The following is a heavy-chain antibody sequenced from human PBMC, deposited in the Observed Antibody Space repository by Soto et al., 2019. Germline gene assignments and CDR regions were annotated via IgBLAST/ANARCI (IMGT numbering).Heavy chain of an antibody. CDR3: ARVRSYGDYDDAFDI. J-gene: IGHJ3*02. CDR1: GYTFTSYG. CDR2: ISAYNGNT. Sequence: ASVKVSCKASGYTFTSYGISWVRQAPGQGLEWMGWISAYNGNTNYAQKLQGRVTMTTDTSTSTAYMELRSLRSDDTAVYYCARVRSYGDYDDAFDIWGQGTMVTVSS. V-gene: IGHV1-18*01. D-gene: IGHD4-17*01.